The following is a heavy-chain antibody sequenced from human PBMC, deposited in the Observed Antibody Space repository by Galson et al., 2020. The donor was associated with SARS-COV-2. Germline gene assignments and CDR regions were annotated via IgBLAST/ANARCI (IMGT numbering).Heavy chain of an antibody. J-gene: IGHJ4*02. D-gene: IGHD3-10*01. CDR2: IKQDGSEK. Sequence: GESLKISCAASGFTFSNYWMTWVRQAPGKGLEWVANIKQDGSEKYYVDSVKGRFTISRDNAKNSLYLQMNSLRAEDTAVYYCARGGGEVRGVIITPTGDYWGQGTLVTVSS. CDR1: GFTFSNYW. V-gene: IGHV3-7*01. CDR3: ARGGGEVRGVIITPTGDY.